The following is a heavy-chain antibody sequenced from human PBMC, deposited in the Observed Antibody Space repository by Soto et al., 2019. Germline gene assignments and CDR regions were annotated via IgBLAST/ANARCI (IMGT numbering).Heavy chain of an antibody. CDR3: ARGQRFSDWFDP. V-gene: IGHV4-4*07. Sequence: QVHLQQSGPGLVNPSETLSLTCTVSGGSMSSYYWTWIRQPAGKGLEWIGRVYSSGGTHYHPSLKSRVTISLDTSKNQFSLRLLSVTDADTAVYYCARGQRFSDWFDPWGQGTLVTVSS. J-gene: IGHJ5*02. D-gene: IGHD3-3*01. CDR2: VYSSGGT. CDR1: GGSMSSYY.